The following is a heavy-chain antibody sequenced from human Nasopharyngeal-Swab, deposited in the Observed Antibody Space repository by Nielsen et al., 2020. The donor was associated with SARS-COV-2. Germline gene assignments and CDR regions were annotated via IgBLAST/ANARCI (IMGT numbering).Heavy chain of an antibody. CDR1: GFTVSSNY. CDR3: ARDLVRGVMSY. Sequence: GESLKISCAASGFTVSSNYMSWVRQAPGKGLEWVSVIYSGGSTYYADSVKGRFTISRHKSKNTLYLQMNSLRAEDTAVYYCARDLVRGVMSYWGQGTLVTVSS. V-gene: IGHV3-53*04. CDR2: IYSGGST. D-gene: IGHD3-10*01. J-gene: IGHJ4*02.